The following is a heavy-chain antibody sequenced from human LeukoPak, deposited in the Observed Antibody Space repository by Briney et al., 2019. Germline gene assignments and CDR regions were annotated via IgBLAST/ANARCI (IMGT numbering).Heavy chain of an antibody. CDR2: ISAYNGNT. D-gene: IGHD3-10*01. Sequence: ASVKVSCKASGYTFTSYGIRWVRQAPRQGLEWMAYISAYNGNTNYAQKLQGRVTMTTDTSTSTAYMELRSLRSDDTAVYYCARGRGTMVRGPLVDYWGQGTLVTVSS. CDR3: ARGRGTMVRGPLVDY. J-gene: IGHJ4*02. V-gene: IGHV1-18*04. CDR1: GYTFTSYG.